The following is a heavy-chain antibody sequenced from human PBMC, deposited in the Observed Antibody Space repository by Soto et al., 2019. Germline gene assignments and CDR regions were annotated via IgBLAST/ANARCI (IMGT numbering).Heavy chain of an antibody. D-gene: IGHD3-10*01. CDR3: ARDLLWFGENYYYYYMDV. J-gene: IGHJ6*03. V-gene: IGHV1-3*01. Sequence: ASVKVSCKASGYTFTSYAMHWVRQAPGQRLEWVGWINAGNGNTKYSQKFQGRVTITRDTSASTAYMELSSLRSEDTAVYYCARDLLWFGENYYYYYMDVWGKGTTVTVSS. CDR1: GYTFTSYA. CDR2: INAGNGNT.